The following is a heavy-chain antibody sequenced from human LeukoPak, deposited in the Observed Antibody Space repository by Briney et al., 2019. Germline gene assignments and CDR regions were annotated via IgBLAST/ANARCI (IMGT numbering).Heavy chain of an antibody. Sequence: GGSLRLSCTASGFTFNQFWVSWVRQAPGKGLEWVANIKQDGSQKYYVDSVKGRFTISRDNAKNSLYLQMNSLRAEDTAVYYCARVDGPWGQGTLVTVSS. J-gene: IGHJ5*02. CDR1: GFTFNQFW. CDR2: IKQDGSQK. CDR3: ARVDGP. V-gene: IGHV3-7*03. D-gene: IGHD3-9*01.